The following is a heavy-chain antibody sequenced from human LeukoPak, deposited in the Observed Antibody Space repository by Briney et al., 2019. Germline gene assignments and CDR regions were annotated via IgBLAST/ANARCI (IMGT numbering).Heavy chain of an antibody. CDR1: GFTFDDYA. V-gene: IGHV3-9*03. CDR3: AKGLMSRYYDSSGYSVFDY. Sequence: SGGSLRLSCAASGFTFDDYAMHWVRQAPGKGLEWVSGISWNSGSIGYADSVKGRFTISRDNAKNSLYLQMNSLRAEDMALYYCAKGLMSRYYDSSGYSVFDYWGQGTLVTVSS. CDR2: ISWNSGSI. J-gene: IGHJ4*02. D-gene: IGHD3-22*01.